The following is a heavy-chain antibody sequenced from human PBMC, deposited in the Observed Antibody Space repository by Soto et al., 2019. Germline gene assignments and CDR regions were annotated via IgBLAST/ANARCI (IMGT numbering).Heavy chain of an antibody. Sequence: PGGSLRLSCAASGFTFDDFAMHWVRQAPGKGLEWVSGVDWNSGSTAYADSVKGRFTISRDNARNSLYLQMNSLRAEDTALYYCVKGRGSYEVKFGMDVWRQGTTVTVSS. D-gene: IGHD6-25*01. J-gene: IGHJ6*02. V-gene: IGHV3-9*01. CDR2: VDWNSGST. CDR3: VKGRGSYEVKFGMDV. CDR1: GFTFDDFA.